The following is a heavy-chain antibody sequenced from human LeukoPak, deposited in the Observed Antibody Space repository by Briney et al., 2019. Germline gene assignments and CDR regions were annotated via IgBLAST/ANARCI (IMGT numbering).Heavy chain of an antibody. D-gene: IGHD3-10*01. CDR2: INPNSGGT. J-gene: IGHJ4*02. V-gene: IGHV1-2*02. CDR1: GYTFSGYY. Sequence: ASVKVSCKASGYTFSGYYMHWVRQAPGQGLEWMGWINPNSGGTDYAQKFQGRVTMTRDTSISTAYMELSRLRSDDTAVYYRASGDRVTMLRGGNIGYFDYWGQGTLVTVSS. CDR3: ASGDRVTMLRGGNIGYFDY.